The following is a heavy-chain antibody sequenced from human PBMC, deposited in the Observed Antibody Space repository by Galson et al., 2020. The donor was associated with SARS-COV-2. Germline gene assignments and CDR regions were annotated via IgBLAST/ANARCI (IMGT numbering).Heavy chain of an antibody. CDR2: INTGATST. CDR3: GTMGEYVISVYYGYVHP. V-gene: IGHV3-74*03. CDR1: GFSFRDRW. J-gene: IGHJ1*01. D-gene: IGHD3-22*01. Sequence: GGSLRLSCAASGFSFRDRWMHWVRQAPGKGLVWISRINTGATSTEYADSVKGRFIISRDNTKNTVFLQMNSLRVEDTALYYCGTMGEYVISVYYGYVHPWAQGTLVTFSS.